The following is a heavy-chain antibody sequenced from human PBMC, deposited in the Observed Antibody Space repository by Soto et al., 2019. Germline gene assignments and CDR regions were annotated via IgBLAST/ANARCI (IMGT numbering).Heavy chain of an antibody. D-gene: IGHD6-13*01. CDR1: GFTFSSYA. Sequence: PGGSLRLSCAASGFTFSSYAMSWVRQAPRKGLEWVSTISGGGAYTYYAESVNGRFTISRDDSKNMLYLQMNGLRAEDTAVYFCAKEPKSGIPDYFDYWGQG. CDR2: ISGGGAYT. CDR3: AKEPKSGIPDYFDY. V-gene: IGHV3-23*01. J-gene: IGHJ4*02.